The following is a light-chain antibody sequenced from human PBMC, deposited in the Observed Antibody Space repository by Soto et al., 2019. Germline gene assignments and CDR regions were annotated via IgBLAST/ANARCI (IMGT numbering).Light chain of an antibody. CDR2: GAS. J-gene: IGKJ3*01. Sequence: EIVLTQSPGTLSLSPGERATLSCRASQSVSSTYLAWYQQKPGQAPRLLIYGASSRATGIPDRFSGSGSGTDFTLTINRLEPEDFALYYCQQYRSSPLFAFGPGTKVEI. CDR1: QSVSSTY. V-gene: IGKV3-20*01. CDR3: QQYRSSPLFA.